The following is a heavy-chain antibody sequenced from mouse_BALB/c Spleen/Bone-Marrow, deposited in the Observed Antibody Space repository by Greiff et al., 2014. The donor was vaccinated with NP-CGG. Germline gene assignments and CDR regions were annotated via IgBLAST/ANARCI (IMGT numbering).Heavy chain of an antibody. V-gene: IGHV1-39*01. J-gene: IGHJ3*01. CDR3: TRSRAYFRDWFAY. CDR1: GHSFTGYN. Sequence: VRVKQSGPELEKPGASVKLSCKASGHSFTGYNMNWVKQSHGRSREGIGNIDPYYGTTTFNQKFKDKATLTVDKSSSTAYMQLKSLTSEDSAVYYCTRSRAYFRDWFAYWGQGTLVTVSA. CDR2: IDPYYGTT. D-gene: IGHD2-14*01.